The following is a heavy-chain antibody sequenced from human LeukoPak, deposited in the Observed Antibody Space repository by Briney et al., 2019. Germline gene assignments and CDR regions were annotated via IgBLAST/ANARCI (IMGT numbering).Heavy chain of an antibody. Sequence: PGGSLRLSCAASGFTVSSTYMSWVRQAREKGLEWVSFIHRDGPTYYADSVKGRFTISRDNSKNTLFLQMSSLRAEDTAVYYCARGYNTAVKNFDYWGQGTLVTVSS. CDR1: GFTVSSTY. V-gene: IGHV3-66*01. D-gene: IGHD5-24*01. J-gene: IGHJ4*02. CDR2: IHRDGPT. CDR3: ARGYNTAVKNFDY.